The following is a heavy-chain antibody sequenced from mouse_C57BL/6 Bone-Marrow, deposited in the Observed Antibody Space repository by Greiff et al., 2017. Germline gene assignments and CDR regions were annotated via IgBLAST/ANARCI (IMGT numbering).Heavy chain of an antibody. CDR3: ARVLRYSFYYFDY. J-gene: IGHJ2*01. Sequence: QVHVKQSGAELAKPGASVKLSCKASGYTFTSYWMHWVKQRPGQGLEWIGYINPSSGYTKYNQKFKDKATLTADKSSSTAYMQLSSLTYEDSAVXYCARVLRYSFYYFDYWGQGTTLTVSS. V-gene: IGHV1-7*01. D-gene: IGHD1-1*01. CDR2: INPSSGYT. CDR1: GYTFTSYW.